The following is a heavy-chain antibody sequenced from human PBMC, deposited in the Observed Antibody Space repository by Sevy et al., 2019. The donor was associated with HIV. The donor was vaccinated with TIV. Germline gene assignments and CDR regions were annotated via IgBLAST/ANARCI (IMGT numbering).Heavy chain of an antibody. J-gene: IGHJ5*02. Sequence: GESLKISCKTSGYTFTTYAIHWVRQAPGQRLEWMGWINAGNGNTKYSQNFQGRVTITRDKSASTAYMELSSLRVEDTAVYYCARDYSGSGSYYISNWFDPWGQGTLVTVSS. CDR2: INAGNGNT. V-gene: IGHV1-3*01. CDR1: GYTFTTYA. D-gene: IGHD3-10*01. CDR3: ARDYSGSGSYYISNWFDP.